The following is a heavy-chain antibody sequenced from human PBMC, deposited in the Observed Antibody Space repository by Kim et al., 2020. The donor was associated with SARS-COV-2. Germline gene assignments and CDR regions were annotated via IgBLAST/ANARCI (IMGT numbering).Heavy chain of an antibody. V-gene: IGHV3-7*01. CDR2: KQGVSEK. Sequence: KQGVSEKKYGDSVKGRFTISRDNAKHSLYWQMSSLRVEDTAVYYCARADSWGQGTLVTVSS. CDR3: ARADS. J-gene: IGHJ4*02.